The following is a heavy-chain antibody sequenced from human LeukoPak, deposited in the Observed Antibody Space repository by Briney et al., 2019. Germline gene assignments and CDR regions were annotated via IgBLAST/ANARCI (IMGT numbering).Heavy chain of an antibody. Sequence: SETLSLTCTVSGASMRTYYWSWIRQPQGKGLEWIGFIYHSESTDYNPSLKSRGTISVDTSKNQFSLKLSSVTAADTAVYYCARTNYYGSGSYYPDLWGQGTLVTVSS. V-gene: IGHV4-59*08. D-gene: IGHD3-10*01. J-gene: IGHJ5*02. CDR1: GASMRTYY. CDR2: IYHSEST. CDR3: ARTNYYGSGSYYPDL.